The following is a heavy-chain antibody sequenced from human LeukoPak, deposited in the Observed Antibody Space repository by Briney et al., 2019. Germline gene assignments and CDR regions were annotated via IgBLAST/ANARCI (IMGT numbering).Heavy chain of an antibody. CDR1: GFTVSSNY. V-gene: IGHV3-53*01. Sequence: GGSLRLSCAASGFTVSSNYMSWVRQAPGKGLEWVSVIYSGGSTYYADSVEGRFTISRDNSKNTLYLQMNSLRAEDTAVYYCARDLGGGGSPGAFDIWGQGTMVTVSS. D-gene: IGHD2-15*01. CDR2: IYSGGST. CDR3: ARDLGGGGSPGAFDI. J-gene: IGHJ3*02.